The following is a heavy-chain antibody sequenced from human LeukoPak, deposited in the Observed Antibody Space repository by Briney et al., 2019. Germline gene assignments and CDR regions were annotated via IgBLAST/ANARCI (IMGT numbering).Heavy chain of an antibody. D-gene: IGHD2-15*01. Sequence: TSETLSLTCTVSGYSITSGFFWGWIRQPPGQGLEWIGSISHSGMTYHNPSLKSRVTMSVDTSKNQFSLELSSVTAADTAVYYCTRRISGGSYSDYWGQGSLVTVSS. CDR2: ISHSGMT. CDR1: GYSITSGFF. J-gene: IGHJ4*02. CDR3: TRRISGGSYSDY. V-gene: IGHV4-38-2*02.